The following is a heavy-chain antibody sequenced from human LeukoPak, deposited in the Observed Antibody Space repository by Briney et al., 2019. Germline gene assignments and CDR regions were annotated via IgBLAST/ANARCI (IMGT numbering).Heavy chain of an antibody. CDR1: GGTFSSYA. CDR3: ARDRCGYSYGQTNDAFDI. D-gene: IGHD5-18*01. V-gene: IGHV1-69*13. Sequence: SVKVSCKASGGTFSSYAISWVRQAPGQGLEWMGGIIPIFGTANYAQKFQGRVTITADESTSTAYMELSSLRSEDTAVYYCARDRCGYSYGQTNDAFDIWGQGTMVTVSS. CDR2: IIPIFGTA. J-gene: IGHJ3*02.